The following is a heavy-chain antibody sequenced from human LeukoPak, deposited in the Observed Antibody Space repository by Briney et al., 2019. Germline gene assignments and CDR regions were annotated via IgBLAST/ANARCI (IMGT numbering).Heavy chain of an antibody. CDR1: GGSFSGYY. Sequence: SETLSLTCAVYGGSFSGYYWSWIRQPPGKGLEWIGEINHSGSTNYNPSLKSRVTISVDTSKNQFSLKLSSVTAADTAVYYCARGRRIQLWSTAVRAKIHDYWGQGTLVTVSS. CDR3: ARGRRIQLWSTAVRAKIHDY. D-gene: IGHD5-18*01. J-gene: IGHJ4*02. CDR2: INHSGST. V-gene: IGHV4-34*01.